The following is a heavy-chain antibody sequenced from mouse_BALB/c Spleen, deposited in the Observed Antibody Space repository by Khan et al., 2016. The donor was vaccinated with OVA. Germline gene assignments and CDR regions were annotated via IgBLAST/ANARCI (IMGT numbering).Heavy chain of an antibody. J-gene: IGHJ4*01. CDR3: ARDGSRYNYAMDY. D-gene: IGHD2-3*01. CDR1: GYSITSDYA. V-gene: IGHV3-2*02. CDR2: ISYSGST. Sequence: EVQLQESGPGLVKPSQSLSLTCTVTGYSITSDYAWNWIRQFPGNKLEWMGYISYSGSTNYNPSLKSRISLTRDTSKNPFFLQLNSVTTEDTATYYCARDGSRYNYAMDYWGQGTSVTVSS.